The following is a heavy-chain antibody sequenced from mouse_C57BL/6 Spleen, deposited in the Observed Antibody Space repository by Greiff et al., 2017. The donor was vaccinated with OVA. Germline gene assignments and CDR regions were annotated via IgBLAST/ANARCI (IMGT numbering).Heavy chain of an antibody. CDR1: GFNIKDYY. V-gene: IGHV14-1*01. CDR3: TSCLPIRAMDY. Sequence: VQLQQSGAELVRPGASVKLSCTASGFNIKDYYMHWVKQRPEQGLEWIGRIDPEDGDTEYAPKFQGKATMTADTSSNTAYLQLSSLTSEDTAVYYCTSCLPIRAMDYWGQGTSGTGAS. J-gene: IGHJ4*01. D-gene: IGHD1-2*01. CDR2: IDPEDGDT.